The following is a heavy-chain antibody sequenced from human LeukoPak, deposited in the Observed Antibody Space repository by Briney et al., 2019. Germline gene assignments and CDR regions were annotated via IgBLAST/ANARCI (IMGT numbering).Heavy chain of an antibody. J-gene: IGHJ4*02. V-gene: IGHV3-30*04. Sequence: PGGSLRLSCAASGFTFSSYAMHWVRQAPGKGLEWAAVISYEGSNKYYGDSVKGRFTISRDNSKNALHLQMNSLRAEDTAVYYCGTHGLRHGPLNDYWGQGTLVTVSS. CDR1: GFTFSSYA. CDR2: ISYEGSNK. D-gene: IGHD4-17*01. CDR3: GTHGLRHGPLNDY.